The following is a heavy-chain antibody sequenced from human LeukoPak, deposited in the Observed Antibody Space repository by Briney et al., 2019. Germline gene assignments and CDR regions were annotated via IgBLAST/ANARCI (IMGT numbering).Heavy chain of an antibody. CDR2: IHYSGST. Sequence: PSETLSLTCTVSGGCISSYYWSWIRQPPGKGLEWIRYIHYSGSTDHNPSLKSRVTISVDTSKNQFSLRLSSVTAADTAVYYCARSAYYHGSGSHGTFDFWGQGTLVTVSS. V-gene: IGHV4-59*08. J-gene: IGHJ4*02. CDR1: GGCISSYY. D-gene: IGHD3-10*01. CDR3: ARSAYYHGSGSHGTFDF.